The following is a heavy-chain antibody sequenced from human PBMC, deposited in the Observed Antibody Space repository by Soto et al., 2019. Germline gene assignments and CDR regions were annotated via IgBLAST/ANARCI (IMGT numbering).Heavy chain of an antibody. Sequence: EASVKVSGKASGFTFTSSAMQWVRQARGQRPEWIGWIVVGSGNTNYAQKFQERVTITRDMSTSTAYMELSSLRSEDTAVYYCAAARAARLPYYYMDVWGKGTTVTVSS. CDR2: IVVGSGNT. D-gene: IGHD6-6*01. CDR3: AAARAARLPYYYMDV. CDR1: GFTFTSSA. V-gene: IGHV1-58*02. J-gene: IGHJ6*03.